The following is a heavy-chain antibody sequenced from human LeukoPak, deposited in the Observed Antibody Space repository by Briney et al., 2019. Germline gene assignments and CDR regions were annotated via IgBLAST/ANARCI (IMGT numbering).Heavy chain of an antibody. D-gene: IGHD5-18*01. CDR2: ISWNSGSI. V-gene: IGHV3-9*01. Sequence: GGSLRLSCVASGFTFDDYAMHWVRQAPGRGLEWVSGISWNSGSIGYADSVKGRFTISRDNAKNSLYQQMNSLRAEDTALYYCAKDSQLGAFDIWGEGTMVTVSS. CDR3: AKDSQLGAFDI. CDR1: GFTFDDYA. J-gene: IGHJ3*02.